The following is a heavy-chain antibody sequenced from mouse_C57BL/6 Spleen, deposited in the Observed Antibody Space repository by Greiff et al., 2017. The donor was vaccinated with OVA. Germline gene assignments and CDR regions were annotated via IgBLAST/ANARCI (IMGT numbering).Heavy chain of an antibody. J-gene: IGHJ1*03. CDR3: ARHYDGLGYFDV. CDR2: IWSDGST. D-gene: IGHD2-3*01. CDR1: GFSLTSYG. Sequence: VKLVESGPGLVAPSQSLSITCTVSGFSLTSYGVHWVRQPPGKGLEWLVVIWSDGSTTYNSALKSRLSISKDNTKSQVFLKMNSLQTDDTAMYYCARHYDGLGYFDVWGTGTTVTVSS. V-gene: IGHV2-6-1*01.